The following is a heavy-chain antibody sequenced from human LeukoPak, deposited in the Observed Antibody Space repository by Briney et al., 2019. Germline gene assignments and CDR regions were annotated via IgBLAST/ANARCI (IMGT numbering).Heavy chain of an antibody. Sequence: SETLSLTCTVSGGSISSYYWSWIRQPPGKGLEWIGYIYYSGSTNYNPSLKSRVTISVDTSKNQFSLKLSSVTAADTAVYYCAREDEYSGLHYFDYWGQGTLVTVSS. CDR1: GGSISSYY. V-gene: IGHV4-59*12. J-gene: IGHJ4*02. CDR3: AREDEYSGLHYFDY. D-gene: IGHD5-12*01. CDR2: IYYSGST.